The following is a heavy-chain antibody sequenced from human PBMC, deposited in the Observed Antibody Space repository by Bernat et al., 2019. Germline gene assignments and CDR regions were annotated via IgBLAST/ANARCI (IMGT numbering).Heavy chain of an antibody. J-gene: IGHJ4*02. CDR2: IYYSGST. Sequence: QLQLQESGPGLVKPSETLSLTCTVSGGSISSSSYYWGWIRQPPGKGLEWIGSIYYSGSTYYNPSLKSRVTISVDTSKNQFSLKLSSVTAADTAVYYCARGTIVVVPAAFDYWGQGTLVTVSS. V-gene: IGHV4-39*07. CDR3: ARGTIVVVPAAFDY. D-gene: IGHD2-2*01. CDR1: GGSISSSSYY.